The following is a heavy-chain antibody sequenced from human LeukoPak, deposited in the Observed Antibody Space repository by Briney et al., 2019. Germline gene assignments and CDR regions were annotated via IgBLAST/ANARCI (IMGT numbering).Heavy chain of an antibody. V-gene: IGHV4-39*01. CDR1: GGSISTSYYY. J-gene: IGHJ4*02. CDR3: ARQVTFGYAYAYYFDY. Sequence: WETLSLTCTVSGGSISTSYYYWDWIRQPPGKGLEWIGNIHNSESTYYNPSLKSRVTISVDTSKNQFSLKLSSVTAADTAVYYCARQVTFGYAYAYYFDYWGQGSLVTVSS. D-gene: IGHD5-18*01. CDR2: IHNSEST.